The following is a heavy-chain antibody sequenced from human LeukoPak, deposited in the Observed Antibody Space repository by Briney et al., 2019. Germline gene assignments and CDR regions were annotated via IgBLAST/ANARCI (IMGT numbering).Heavy chain of an antibody. Sequence: GGSLTLSCAASGFTFISYAMSRVRQPPAKGLDWVSTISGSGGSTYSADSVKGRFTISRDNSKNTLYLQMNSLRAEDTAVYYCARDWPSEWQQLPDYDAVDIWGQGTMVTVSS. D-gene: IGHD6-13*01. V-gene: IGHV3-23*01. CDR2: ISGSGGST. CDR1: GFTFISYA. J-gene: IGHJ3*02. CDR3: ARDWPSEWQQLPDYDAVDI.